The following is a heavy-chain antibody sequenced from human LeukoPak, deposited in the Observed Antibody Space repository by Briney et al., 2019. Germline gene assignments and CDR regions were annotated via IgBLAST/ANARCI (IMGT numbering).Heavy chain of an antibody. D-gene: IGHD6-19*01. V-gene: IGHV4-34*01. Sequence: SETLSLTCAVYAGSFSGYYWSWIRQPPGKGLEWIGEINHSGSTNYNPSLKSRVTISVDTSKNQFSLKLSSVTAADTAVYYCARRSSGWYRDAFDIWGQGTMVTVSS. J-gene: IGHJ3*02. CDR2: INHSGST. CDR1: AGSFSGYY. CDR3: ARRSSGWYRDAFDI.